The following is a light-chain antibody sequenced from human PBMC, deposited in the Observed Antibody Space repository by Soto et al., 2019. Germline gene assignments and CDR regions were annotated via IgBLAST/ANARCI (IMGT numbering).Light chain of an antibody. CDR2: DNY. CDR3: DSWDNSLSVVL. J-gene: IGLJ2*01. CDR1: SSNIGSNY. V-gene: IGLV1-51*01. Sequence: QSVLTQSPSVSAAPGQRVTISCSGSSSNIGSNYVSWYQQLPGTAPKLLIYDNYKRPSGIPDRFSGSTSGTSATLAIAGLQTGDEADYYCDSWDNSLSVVLFGGGTKVTVL.